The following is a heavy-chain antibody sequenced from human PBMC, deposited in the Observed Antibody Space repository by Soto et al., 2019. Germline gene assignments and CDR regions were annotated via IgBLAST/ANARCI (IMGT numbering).Heavy chain of an antibody. J-gene: IGHJ6*02. CDR2: IYYSGST. Sequence: SETLSLTCTVSGGSISSYYWSWIRQPPGKGLEWIGYIYYSGSTNYNPSLKSRVTISVDTSKNQFSLKLSSVTAADTAVYYCARDATVVTPNGDYYYYGMDVWGQGTTVTVSS. D-gene: IGHD4-17*01. V-gene: IGHV4-59*01. CDR1: GGSISSYY. CDR3: ARDATVVTPNGDYYYYGMDV.